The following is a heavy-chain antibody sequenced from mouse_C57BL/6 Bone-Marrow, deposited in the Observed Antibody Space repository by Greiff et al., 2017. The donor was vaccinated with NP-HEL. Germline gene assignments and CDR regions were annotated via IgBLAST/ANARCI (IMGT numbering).Heavy chain of an antibody. J-gene: IGHJ2*01. D-gene: IGHD1-1*01. V-gene: IGHV1-64*01. CDR2: IHPNSGST. CDR1: GYTFTSYW. Sequence: QVQLQQPGAELVKPGASVKLSCKASGYTFTSYWMHWVKQRPGQGLEWIGMIHPNSGSTNYNEKFKSKATLTVDKSSSTAYMQLSSLTSEDSAVYYCAREGYYCSSHYFDYWGQGTTLTVSS. CDR3: AREGYYCSSHYFDY.